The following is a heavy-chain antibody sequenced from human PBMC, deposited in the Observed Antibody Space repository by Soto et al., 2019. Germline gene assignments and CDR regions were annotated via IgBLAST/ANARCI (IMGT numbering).Heavy chain of an antibody. CDR2: ISGSGGRT. CDR1: GFTFSSYA. J-gene: IGHJ6*04. D-gene: IGHD3-3*01. V-gene: IGHV3-23*01. CDR3: AKADDFWSGYHIYYYYGMDV. Sequence: PGGSLRLSCAASGFTFSSYAMSWVRQAPGKGLEWVSGISGSGGRTYYADSVKGRFTISRDNSKHTLYLQMNSLRAEDTAVYYCAKADDFWSGYHIYYYYGMDVWGRGTTVTVSS.